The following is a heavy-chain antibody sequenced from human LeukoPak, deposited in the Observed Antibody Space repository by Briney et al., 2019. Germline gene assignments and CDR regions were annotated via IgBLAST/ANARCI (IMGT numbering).Heavy chain of an antibody. J-gene: IGHJ1*01. V-gene: IGHV4-31*03. CDR1: GASISSGGYY. D-gene: IGHD2-2*01. Sequence: PSQTLSLTCTVSGASISSGGYYWSWIRQHPGKGLEWIGYISYSGSPYYNPPLKSRVTISVDTSRNQFSLKLSSVTAADTAVYYCARGPHCSSTSCYSEYFHHWGQGTLVTVSS. CDR3: ARGPHCSSTSCYSEYFHH. CDR2: ISYSGSP.